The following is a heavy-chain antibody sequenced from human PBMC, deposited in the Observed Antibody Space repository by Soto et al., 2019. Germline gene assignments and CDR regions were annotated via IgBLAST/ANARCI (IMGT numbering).Heavy chain of an antibody. J-gene: IGHJ4*02. V-gene: IGHV4-31*03. CDR3: GRDSGGAAMVTD. D-gene: IGHD5-18*01. CDR1: GGSISSGGYY. Sequence: QVQLQESGPGLVRPSQTLSLTCTVSGGSISSGGYYWSWIRQHPGKGLEWIGYIYYSGSTHYNPSLKSRVTISVDTSKNQFSLKLSSVTAADTAVYYCGRDSGGAAMVTDWGQGTLVTVSS. CDR2: IYYSGST.